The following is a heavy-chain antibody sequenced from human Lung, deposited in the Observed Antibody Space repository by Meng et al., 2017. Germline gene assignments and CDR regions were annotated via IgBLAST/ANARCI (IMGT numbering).Heavy chain of an antibody. J-gene: IGHJ4*02. CDR1: RLTFSNYW. CDR2: INPDGSDK. Sequence: GGSLRLSCAASRLTFSNYWMNWVRQAPGKGLEWVANINPDGSDKYYVDSVKGRFTISRDNANNLLYLQMNSRSAEDTAVYYCGRGDPDYWGQGTLVTVSS. CDR3: GRGDPDY. V-gene: IGHV3-7*04.